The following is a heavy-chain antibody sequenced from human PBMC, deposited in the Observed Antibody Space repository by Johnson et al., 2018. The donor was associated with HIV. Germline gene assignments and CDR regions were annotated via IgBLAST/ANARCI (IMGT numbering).Heavy chain of an antibody. J-gene: IGHJ3*02. CDR3: TTAIVIDAFDI. CDR2: INCNGGSA. D-gene: IGHD3-16*02. V-gene: IGHV3-20*03. Sequence: GKGLEWVSGINCNGGSAGYIDSVRGRFTISRDNAKNSLYLQMNSLRAEDTAVYYCTTAIVIDAFDIWGQGTMVTVSS.